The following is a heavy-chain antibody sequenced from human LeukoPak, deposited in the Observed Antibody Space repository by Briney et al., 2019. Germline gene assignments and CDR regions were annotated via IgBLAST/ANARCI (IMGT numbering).Heavy chain of an antibody. D-gene: IGHD5-12*01. Sequence: GGSXRLSCXXSGFTFDDYAMHWGRQAPGKGLERVSGVSGNSGSIDYADSVKGRFTISRENAKNSLYLQMNSLRAEDTALYYCAKDMRPHIVATPAYGMDVWGQGTTVTVSS. J-gene: IGHJ6*02. CDR1: GFTFDDYA. CDR3: AKDMRPHIVATPAYGMDV. CDR2: VSGNSGSI. V-gene: IGHV3-9*01.